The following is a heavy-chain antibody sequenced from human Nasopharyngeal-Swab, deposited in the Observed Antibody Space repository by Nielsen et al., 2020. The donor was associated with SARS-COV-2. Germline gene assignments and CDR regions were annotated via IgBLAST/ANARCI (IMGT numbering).Heavy chain of an antibody. CDR2: IKSKTDGGTT. Sequence: WIRQPPGKGLEWVGRIKSKTDGGTTDYAAPVKGRFTISRDDSKNTLYLQMNSLKTEDTAVYYCTTDLAYCGGDCYSPYYYGMDVWGQGTTVTVPS. CDR3: TTDLAYCGGDCYSPYYYGMDV. D-gene: IGHD2-21*02. V-gene: IGHV3-15*01. J-gene: IGHJ6*02.